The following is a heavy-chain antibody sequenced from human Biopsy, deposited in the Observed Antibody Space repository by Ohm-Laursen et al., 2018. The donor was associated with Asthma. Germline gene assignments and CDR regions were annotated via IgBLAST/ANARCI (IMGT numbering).Heavy chain of an antibody. CDR3: ARGYSGSDRIVYYYSGLEV. CDR2: IIPIFGTA. J-gene: IGHJ6*02. V-gene: IGHV1-69*13. CDR1: GGTFSSYA. D-gene: IGHD5-12*01. Sequence: ASVKVSCKSSGGTFSSYAISWVRQAPGQGLEWMGGIIPIFGTANYAQKFQGRVTITADESTSTAYMELSSLSSEDTAVYYCARGYSGSDRIVYYYSGLEVWGQGTTVTVSS.